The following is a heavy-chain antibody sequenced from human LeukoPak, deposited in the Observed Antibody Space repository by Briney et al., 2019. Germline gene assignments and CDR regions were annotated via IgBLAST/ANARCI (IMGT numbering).Heavy chain of an antibody. CDR3: ERLDYFDVWSPYGENPPFDY. CDR1: GGSISISYW. CDR2: IKQDGSEK. D-gene: IGHD3-3*01. Sequence: ETLSLTCGVSGGSISISYWWSWVRQAPGKGLEWVANIKQDGSEKHYVDSVKGRFTISRDNAKNSLYLQMNSLSAADTAVYYRERLDYFDVWSPYGENPPFDYWGHGTLVTVSS. J-gene: IGHJ4*01. V-gene: IGHV3-7*01.